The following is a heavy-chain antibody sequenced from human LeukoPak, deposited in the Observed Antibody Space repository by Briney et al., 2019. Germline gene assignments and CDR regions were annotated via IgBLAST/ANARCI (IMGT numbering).Heavy chain of an antibody. CDR3: ARSLGSGWSTVYYFDY. D-gene: IGHD6-19*01. V-gene: IGHV3-48*01. J-gene: IGHJ4*02. CDR2: ITSSSSTI. Sequence: GGSLRLSCAASGFIFSSYSMNWVRQAPGKGLEWVSYITSSSSTIYYADSVKGRFTISRDNAKNSLYLQMNSLRAEDTAVYYCARSLGSGWSTVYYFDYWGQGTLVTVSS. CDR1: GFIFSSYS.